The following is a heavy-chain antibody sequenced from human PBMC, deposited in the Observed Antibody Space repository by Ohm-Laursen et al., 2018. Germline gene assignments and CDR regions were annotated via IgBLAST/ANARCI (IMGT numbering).Heavy chain of an antibody. V-gene: IGHV3-23*01. Sequence: SLRLSCAASGFTFSRSAMSWVRQAPGKGLEWVSAISGSGGSTFSADSVKGRLTISRDNSKNTVYLQMNSLRAEDTAVYYCARDLESTLSADYWGQGTLVTVSS. CDR1: GFTFSRSA. CDR2: ISGSGGST. CDR3: ARDLESTLSADY. J-gene: IGHJ4*02. D-gene: IGHD2-15*01.